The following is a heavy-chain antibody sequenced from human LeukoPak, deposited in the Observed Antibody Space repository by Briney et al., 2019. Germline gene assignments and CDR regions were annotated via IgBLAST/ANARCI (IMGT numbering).Heavy chain of an antibody. CDR2: ISGGGGST. CDR1: AFTFSNYA. V-gene: IGHV3-23*01. J-gene: IGHJ4*02. CDR3: AKGGYGYSSGWPFDY. Sequence: GSLRLSCTVAAFTFSNYAMSWVRQAPGKGLEWVSVISGGGGSTYYADSVTGRFTVSRENSKNTLYLQVNSLRAEDTAVYYCAKGGYGYSSGWPFDYWGQETLVTVSS. D-gene: IGHD6-19*01.